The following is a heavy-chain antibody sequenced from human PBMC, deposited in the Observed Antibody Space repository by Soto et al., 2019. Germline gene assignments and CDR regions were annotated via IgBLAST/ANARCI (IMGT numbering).Heavy chain of an antibody. Sequence: QVQLVESGGGVVQPGRSLRLSCAASGFTFSSYGMHWVRQAPGKGLEWVAVISYDGSNKYYADSVKGRFTISRDNYKNTLYLQMNSLRAEDTAVYYCAKDGGSAGYCSGGSCYNYYYYMDVWGKGTTVTVSS. V-gene: IGHV3-30*18. CDR1: GFTFSSYG. D-gene: IGHD2-15*01. CDR3: AKDGGSAGYCSGGSCYNYYYYMDV. J-gene: IGHJ6*03. CDR2: ISYDGSNK.